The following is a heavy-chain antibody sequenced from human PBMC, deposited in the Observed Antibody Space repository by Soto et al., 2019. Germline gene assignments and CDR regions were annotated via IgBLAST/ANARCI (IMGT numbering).Heavy chain of an antibody. D-gene: IGHD1-26*01. J-gene: IGHJ4*02. Sequence: EVQLVESGGGLVQPGGSLRLSCAASGFTFSSYAMHWVRQAPGKGLEYVSTISTNGGSTYNVNSVKGRFTISRDNSKNAMYPQMGSLRAEDMAVYYCAREDGSYSVDYWGQGTLVTVSS. CDR1: GFTFSSYA. V-gene: IGHV3-64*01. CDR3: AREDGSYSVDY. CDR2: ISTNGGST.